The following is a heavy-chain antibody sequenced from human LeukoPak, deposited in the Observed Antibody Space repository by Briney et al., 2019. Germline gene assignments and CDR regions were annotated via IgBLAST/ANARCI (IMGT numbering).Heavy chain of an antibody. CDR2: MDEYGSDI. CDR3: ARPRGCGSARCNNFDY. Sequence: GGSLRLSCVVSGFDFSGFSMSWVRQAPGKGLEWVAIMDEYGSDIFYVESVKGRFIISRANARNSLYPQMNNLRAEDTAVYYCARPRGCGSARCNNFDYWGQGTLVTVSS. J-gene: IGHJ4*02. CDR1: GFDFSGFS. V-gene: IGHV3-7*01. D-gene: IGHD2-2*01.